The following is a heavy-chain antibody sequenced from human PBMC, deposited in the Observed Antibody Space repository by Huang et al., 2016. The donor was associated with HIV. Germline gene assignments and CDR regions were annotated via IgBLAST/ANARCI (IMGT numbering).Heavy chain of an antibody. J-gene: IGHJ4*02. CDR2: INHSGNT. Sequence: QVQLEQWGAGLLKASETLSLTCAVYGGSFSGYYWNWLRQAPGKGREWVGEINHSGNTNYNPSLKSRVNMSVDTSKSQFSLYLTSLSAADTGTYFCARRYNSRRDYWGRGTLVTVHS. D-gene: IGHD3-22*01. CDR1: GGSFSGYY. CDR3: ARRYNSRRDY. V-gene: IGHV4-34*02.